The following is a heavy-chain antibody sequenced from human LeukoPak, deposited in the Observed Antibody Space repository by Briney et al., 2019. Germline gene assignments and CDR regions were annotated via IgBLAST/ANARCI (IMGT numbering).Heavy chain of an antibody. D-gene: IGHD3-22*01. Sequence: GGSLRLSCAASGFTFSNYWMHWVRQVPGKGLVWVARIHSDGSSAYYADSVKGRFTISRDNAENTLYLQMNSLRAEDTAVYYCAREGLFFCLAHWGQGTLVTVSS. CDR1: GFTFSNYW. CDR3: AREGLFFCLAH. CDR2: IHSDGSSA. J-gene: IGHJ4*02. V-gene: IGHV3-74*01.